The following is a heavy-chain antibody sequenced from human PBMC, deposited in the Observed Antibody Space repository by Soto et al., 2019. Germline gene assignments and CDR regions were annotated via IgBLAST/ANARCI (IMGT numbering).Heavy chain of an antibody. J-gene: IGHJ5*02. CDR3: AEWARYCSGADCRA. Sequence: VQLLESGGGLVQPGGSLRLSCAASGFPFSSRAMSWVRQAPGKGLEWVSAISGSGTITYYADSVKGRFTISRDTSKNTLYLQMNSRRADDTAVYYCAEWARYCSGADCRAWGQGTLVTVSS. CDR1: GFPFSSRA. V-gene: IGHV3-23*01. CDR2: ISGSGTIT. D-gene: IGHD2-15*01.